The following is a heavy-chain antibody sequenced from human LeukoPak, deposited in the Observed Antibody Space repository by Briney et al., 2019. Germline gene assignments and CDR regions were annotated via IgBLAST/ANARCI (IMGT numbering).Heavy chain of an antibody. D-gene: IGHD6-13*01. J-gene: IGHJ4*02. CDR3: AKQQLVRCFDY. V-gene: IGHV4-39*01. Sequence: PSETLSLTCTVSGGSITSSSYYWGWIRQPPGKGLEWIGSIFYSGSTYCNPSLKSRVTISVDTSKTQFSLKLSSVTAADTAVYYCAKQQLVRCFDYWGQGTLVTVSS. CDR1: GGSITSSSYY. CDR2: IFYSGST.